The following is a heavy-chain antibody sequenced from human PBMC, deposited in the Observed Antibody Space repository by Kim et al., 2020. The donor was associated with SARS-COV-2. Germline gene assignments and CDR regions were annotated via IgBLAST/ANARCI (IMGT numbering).Heavy chain of an antibody. J-gene: IGHJ4*02. CDR3: ARDRSFGSTLYYYFDY. CDR1: GFTFISYA. CDR2: ISSSSGKI. Sequence: GGSLRLSCAASGFTFISYAINWVRQAPWKGLEWVSYISSSSGKIDYADSVKGRFTISRDNAKNSVYLQMNSLRDEDTAVYYCARDRSFGSTLYYYFDYWGQGALVTVSS. V-gene: IGHV3-48*02. D-gene: IGHD6-13*01.